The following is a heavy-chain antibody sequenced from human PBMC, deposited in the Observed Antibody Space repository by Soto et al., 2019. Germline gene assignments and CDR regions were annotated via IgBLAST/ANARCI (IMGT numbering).Heavy chain of an antibody. D-gene: IGHD2-15*01. CDR1: GFTFIIYS. Sequence: GSLRLSCAGSGFTFIIYSMKEVRPAPGKDLREVSSISSSSSYIYYADSVKGRFTISRDNAKNSLYLQMNSLRAEDTAVYYCARDSRRDIVVVVAANNWFDPWGQGTLVTVSS. CDR2: ISSSSSYI. V-gene: IGHV3-21*01. J-gene: IGHJ5*02. CDR3: ARDSRRDIVVVVAANNWFDP.